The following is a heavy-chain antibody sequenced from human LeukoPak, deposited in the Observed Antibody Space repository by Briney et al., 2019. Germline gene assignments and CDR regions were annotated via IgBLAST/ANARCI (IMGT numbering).Heavy chain of an antibody. V-gene: IGHV1-2*02. J-gene: IGHJ3*02. CDR1: GYTFTGYY. CDR3: ARESIVGATLHAFDI. Sequence: ASVKVSCKASGYTFTGYYMHWVRQAPGQGLEWMGWINPNSGGTNYAQKFQGSVTMTRDTSISTAYMELSRLRSDDTAVYYCARESIVGATLHAFDIWGQGTMVTASS. CDR2: INPNSGGT. D-gene: IGHD1-26*01.